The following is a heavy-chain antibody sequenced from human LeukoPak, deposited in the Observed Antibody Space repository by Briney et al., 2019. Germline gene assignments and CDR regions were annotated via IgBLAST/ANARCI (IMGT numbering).Heavy chain of an antibody. Sequence: GGSLRLSCTASGFTFGDYAMSWVRRAPGKGLEWVGFIRSKAYGGTTEYAASVKGRFTISRDDSKSIAYLQMNSLKTEDTAVYYCTKPYYYDSSGYHSPDYWGQGTLVTVSS. J-gene: IGHJ4*02. D-gene: IGHD3-22*01. V-gene: IGHV3-49*04. CDR2: IRSKAYGGTT. CDR1: GFTFGDYA. CDR3: TKPYYYDSSGYHSPDY.